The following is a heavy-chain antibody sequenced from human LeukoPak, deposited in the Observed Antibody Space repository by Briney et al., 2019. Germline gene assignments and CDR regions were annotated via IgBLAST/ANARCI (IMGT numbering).Heavy chain of an antibody. J-gene: IGHJ6*03. D-gene: IGHD4-17*01. V-gene: IGHV4-59*11. CDR2: SYYSGST. Sequence: PSETLSLTCTVSGGSISSHYWSWIRQPPGKGLDWIGYSYYSGSTNYNPSLKSRVTISVDTSKNQFSLKLSSVTAADTAVYYCARGAAFYGRYYYYYMDVWGKGTTVTVSS. CDR1: GGSISSHY. CDR3: ARGAAFYGRYYYYYMDV.